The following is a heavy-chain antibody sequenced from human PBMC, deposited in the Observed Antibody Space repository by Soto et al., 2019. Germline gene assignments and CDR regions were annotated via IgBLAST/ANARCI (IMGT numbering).Heavy chain of an antibody. J-gene: IGHJ4*02. D-gene: IGHD3-16*01. V-gene: IGHV3-23*01. Sequence: EVQLLESGGGLVQPGGSLRLSCAASGFTFSSYAMSWVRQAPGKGLEWVSAISGSGDSTFYADSVKGRFTISRDNSTNTLYLQMNSLRAEDTAVYYCAERAWGTYYFDYWGQGTLVTVSS. CDR3: AERAWGTYYFDY. CDR1: GFTFSSYA. CDR2: ISGSGDST.